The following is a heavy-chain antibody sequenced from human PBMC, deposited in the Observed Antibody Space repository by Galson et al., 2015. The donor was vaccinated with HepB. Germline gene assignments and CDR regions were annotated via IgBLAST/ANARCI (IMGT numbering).Heavy chain of an antibody. CDR1: GYTFTSYA. CDR2: INTNTGNP. Sequence: SVKVSCKASGYTFTSYAMNWVRQAPGQGLEWMGWINTNTGNPTYAQGFTGRFVFSLDTSVSTAYLQISSLKAEDTAVYYCARVGTGVLRYFDWFAAYYYYYGMDAWGQGTTVTVSS. J-gene: IGHJ6*02. D-gene: IGHD3-9*01. CDR3: ARVGTGVLRYFDWFAAYYYYYGMDA. V-gene: IGHV7-4-1*02.